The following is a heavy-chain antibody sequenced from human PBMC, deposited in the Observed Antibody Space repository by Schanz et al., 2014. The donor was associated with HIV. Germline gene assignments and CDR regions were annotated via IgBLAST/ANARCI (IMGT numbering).Heavy chain of an antibody. Sequence: EVQLVESGGGLGQPGGSLRLSCAASGFSFSVYSMNWVRQAPGKGLEWVSSISSSSSFIYYTDSVKGRFTISRDNSKNTLYLQMNSLRAEDTAVYYCAKDTTAAGRGYFQHWGQGTLVIVSS. D-gene: IGHD6-13*01. CDR3: AKDTTAAGRGYFQH. J-gene: IGHJ1*01. CDR1: GFSFSVYS. V-gene: IGHV3-21*04. CDR2: ISSSSSFI.